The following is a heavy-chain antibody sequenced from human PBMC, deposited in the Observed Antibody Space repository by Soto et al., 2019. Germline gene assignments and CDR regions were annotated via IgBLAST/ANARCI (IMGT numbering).Heavy chain of an antibody. Sequence: QVQLVQSGAEVKKPGASVKVSCKASGYTFTSFDIHWVRQATGQGLEWMGWMNPNSGTTNYALKFQDRVTMTRNTSISTAYMEMSSLRSEDTAVYYCARPYYSGWFLFTSWGQGTLVTVSS. CDR3: ARPYYSGWFLFTS. CDR2: MNPNSGTT. D-gene: IGHD6-19*01. J-gene: IGHJ5*02. CDR1: GYTFTSFD. V-gene: IGHV1-8*01.